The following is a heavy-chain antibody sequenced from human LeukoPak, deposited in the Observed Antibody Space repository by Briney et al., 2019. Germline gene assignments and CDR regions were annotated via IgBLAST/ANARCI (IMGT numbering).Heavy chain of an antibody. Sequence: GGSLRLSCAASGFAFSSYSMNWVRQAPGKGLEWVSSVSRRSSFIFYADSVQGRFTVSRDDAKDSLFLQIHSLRAEDTAVYYCARVSDAYDYFFDYWGQGTLVTVSS. J-gene: IGHJ4*02. V-gene: IGHV3-21*01. CDR2: VSRRSSFI. CDR3: ARVSDAYDYFFDY. D-gene: IGHD5-12*01. CDR1: GFAFSSYS.